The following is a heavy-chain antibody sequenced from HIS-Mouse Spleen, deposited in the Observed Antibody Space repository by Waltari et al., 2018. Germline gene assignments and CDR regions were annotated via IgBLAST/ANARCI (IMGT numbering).Heavy chain of an antibody. D-gene: IGHD6-13*01. J-gene: IGHJ2*01. Sequence: QLQLQESGPGLVKPSETLSLTCTVSGGSISSSSYYWGWIRQPPGKGLEWIGSIYYSGSTSYHPSLKRRVTISVDTSKNQFSLKLSSVTAADTAVYYCAREIPYSSSWYDWYFDLWGRGTLVTVSS. CDR3: AREIPYSSSWYDWYFDL. CDR1: GGSISSSSYY. CDR2: IYYSGST. V-gene: IGHV4-39*07.